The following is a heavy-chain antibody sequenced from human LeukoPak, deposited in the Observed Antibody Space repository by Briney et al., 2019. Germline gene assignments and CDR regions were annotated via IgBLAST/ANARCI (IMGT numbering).Heavy chain of an antibody. CDR2: INWNSGTI. V-gene: IGHV3-9*03. J-gene: IGHJ6*03. CDR1: GFIFDDYA. Sequence: GGSLRLSCAASGFIFDDYAMHWVRQAPGKGLEWVSGINWNSGTIDYADSVKGRFTISRDNAKNSLYLQMNSLRAEDMALYYCAKDTSKYYYYSMDVWGKGTTVTVSS. CDR3: AKDTSKYYYYSMDV.